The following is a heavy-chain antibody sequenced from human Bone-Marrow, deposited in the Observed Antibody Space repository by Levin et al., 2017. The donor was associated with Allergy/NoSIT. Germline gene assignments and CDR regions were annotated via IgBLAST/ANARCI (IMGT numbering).Heavy chain of an antibody. CDR1: GFTFGIYA. J-gene: IGHJ4*02. Sequence: PGGSLRLSCAASGFTFGIYAMSWVRQAPGKGLEWVSTITNNGGTTYYADSVKGRFTISRDNSKNTLFLQMNSLRVEDTAVYYCAKAYSGSWYNDYWGQGALVTVSS. CDR2: ITNNGGTT. D-gene: IGHD6-13*01. CDR3: AKAYSGSWYNDY. V-gene: IGHV3-23*01.